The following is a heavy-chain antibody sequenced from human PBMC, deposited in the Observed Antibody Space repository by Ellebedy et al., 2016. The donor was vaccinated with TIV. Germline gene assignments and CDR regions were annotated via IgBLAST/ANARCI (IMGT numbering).Heavy chain of an antibody. CDR2: TIPVFGIA. CDR3: ATDRAPDGRNWYFDL. D-gene: IGHD5-24*01. CDR1: GGTFSSHA. V-gene: IGHV1-69*13. Sequence: AASVKVSCKASGGTFSSHAFSWVRQGPGQGLDWMGGTIPVFGIATYAQKFQGRVTITADESTSTAYMELSSLGSEDTAVYYCATDRAPDGRNWYFDLWGRGTLVTVSS. J-gene: IGHJ2*01.